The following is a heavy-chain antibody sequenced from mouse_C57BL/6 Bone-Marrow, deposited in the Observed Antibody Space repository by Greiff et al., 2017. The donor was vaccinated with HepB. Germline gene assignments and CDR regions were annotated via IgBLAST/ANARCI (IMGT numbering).Heavy chain of an antibody. CDR3: TIYYYGAYAMDY. V-gene: IGHV14-4*01. Sequence: EVMLVESGAELVRPGASVKLSCTASGFNIKDDYMHWVKQRPEQGLEWIGWIDPENGDTEYASKFQGKATITADTSSNTAYLQLSSLTSEDTAVYYCTIYYYGAYAMDYWGQGTSVSVSS. D-gene: IGHD1-1*01. CDR1: GFNIKDDY. J-gene: IGHJ4*01. CDR2: IDPENGDT.